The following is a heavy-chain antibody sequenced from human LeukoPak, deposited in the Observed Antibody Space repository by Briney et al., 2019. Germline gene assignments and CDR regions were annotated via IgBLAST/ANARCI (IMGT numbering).Heavy chain of an antibody. Sequence: PGGSLRLSCAASGFTFSSYDMHWVRQAPGRGLEWVSAIGIARDTYYPDSVKGRFTISRENTKNSMYLQMNSLKDGDTAVYYCIRGGIQVSGIDAFDIWGQGTMVTVPS. CDR2: IGIARDT. V-gene: IGHV3-13*01. CDR1: GFTFSSYD. CDR3: IRGGIQVSGIDAFDI. D-gene: IGHD5/OR15-5a*01. J-gene: IGHJ3*02.